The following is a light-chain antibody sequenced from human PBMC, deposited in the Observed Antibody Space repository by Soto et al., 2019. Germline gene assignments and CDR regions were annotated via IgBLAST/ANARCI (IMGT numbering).Light chain of an antibody. V-gene: IGKV3-20*01. CDR3: QQYDNSPPMYT. J-gene: IGKJ2*01. CDR2: GAF. Sequence: EIVLSQPPGTFFLSPGEKAILSCRASQKVATNYLAWYQQRPGQAPRLLIHGAFNRATGIPDRFSGFGSGTDFTLTISRLEPEDSAVYYCQQYDNSPPMYTFGQGTKLEIK. CDR1: QKVATNY.